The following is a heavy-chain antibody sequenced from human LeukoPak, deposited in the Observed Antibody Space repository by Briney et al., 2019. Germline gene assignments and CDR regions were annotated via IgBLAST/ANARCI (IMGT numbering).Heavy chain of an antibody. CDR1: GFNFNSYT. D-gene: IGHD4-17*01. CDR2: ISPPSTYI. Sequence: PGGPLRLSCAASGFNFNSYTMNWVRQAPGKGLEWVSSISPPSTYIYYADSVKGRFSISRDNTKNSLFLEMTNLRAEDTALYYCARGSYGDYDYWGQGALVTVSS. J-gene: IGHJ4*02. V-gene: IGHV3-21*01. CDR3: ARGSYGDYDY.